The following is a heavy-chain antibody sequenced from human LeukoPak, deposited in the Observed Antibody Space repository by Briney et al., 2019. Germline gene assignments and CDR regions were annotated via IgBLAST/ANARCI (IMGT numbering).Heavy chain of an antibody. J-gene: IGHJ4*02. CDR3: TRGINYDILTGYYPLFEY. CDR1: GVSVGSGSFY. Sequence: SETLSLTCTVSGVSVGSGSFYWSWIRQPPGKGLEYIANINYSGATNYNPSLKSRVTISLDTSKNHFSLKLSSVTAADTAVYYCTRGINYDILTGYYPLFEYWGQGILVTVSS. D-gene: IGHD3-9*01. V-gene: IGHV4-61*03. CDR2: INYSGAT.